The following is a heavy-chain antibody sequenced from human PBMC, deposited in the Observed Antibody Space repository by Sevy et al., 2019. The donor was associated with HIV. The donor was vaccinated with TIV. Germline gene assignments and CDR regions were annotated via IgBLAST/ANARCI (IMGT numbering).Heavy chain of an antibody. D-gene: IGHD6-19*01. CDR1: GYSFPIYW. J-gene: IGHJ4*02. Sequence: GESLKISCKGSGYSFPIYWIGWVRQMPGKGLEWMWIIYPGDSDTRYSPSFQGQVTISVDKSINTAYLQWSSLKASDTAMYYCARHSRKQWLSNFDSWGRGTLVTVSS. CDR2: IYPGDSDT. CDR3: ARHSRKQWLSNFDS. V-gene: IGHV5-51*01.